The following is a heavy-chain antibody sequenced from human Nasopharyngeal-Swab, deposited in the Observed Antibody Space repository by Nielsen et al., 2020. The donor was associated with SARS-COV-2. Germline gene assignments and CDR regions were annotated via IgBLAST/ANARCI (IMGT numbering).Heavy chain of an antibody. Sequence: GSLGLSCTVSGGSISSSSYYCSWIRQPPGKGLEWIGYIYYSGSTNYNPSLKSRVTISVDTSKNQLSLKLSSVTAADTAVYYCASSGSYLGADYWGQGTLVTVSS. CDR2: IYYSGST. D-gene: IGHD1-26*01. CDR1: GGSISSSSYY. CDR3: ASSGSYLGADY. V-gene: IGHV4-61*05. J-gene: IGHJ4*02.